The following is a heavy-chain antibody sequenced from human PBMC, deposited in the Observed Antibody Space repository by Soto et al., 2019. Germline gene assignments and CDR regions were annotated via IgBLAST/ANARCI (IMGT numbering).Heavy chain of an antibody. V-gene: IGHV1-69*13. D-gene: IGHD1-20*01. CDR3: ARVARITGTTGWFDP. J-gene: IGHJ5*02. Sequence: SVKVSCKASGGTFSSYAISWVRQAPGQGLEWMGGIIPIFGTANYAQKFQGRVTITADESTSTAYMELSSLRSEDTAVYYCARVARITGTTGWFDPWGQGTLVTVSS. CDR2: IIPIFGTA. CDR1: GGTFSSYA.